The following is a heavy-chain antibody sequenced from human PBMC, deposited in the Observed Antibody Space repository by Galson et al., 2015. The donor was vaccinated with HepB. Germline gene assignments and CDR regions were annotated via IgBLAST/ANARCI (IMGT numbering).Heavy chain of an antibody. J-gene: IGHJ4*02. D-gene: IGHD3-10*01. Sequence: SLRLSCAASGFTVSSNYMSWVRQAPGKGLEWVSVIYSGGSTYYADSEKGRFTISRDNSKNTLYLQMNSLRAEDTAVYYCARDLDGSGNFDYWGQGTLVTVSS. CDR2: IYSGGST. V-gene: IGHV3-66*01. CDR3: ARDLDGSGNFDY. CDR1: GFTVSSNY.